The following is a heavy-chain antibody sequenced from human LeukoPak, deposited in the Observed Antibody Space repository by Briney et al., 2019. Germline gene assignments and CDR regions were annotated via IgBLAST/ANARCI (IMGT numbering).Heavy chain of an antibody. CDR3: ATSRVALYYYYYYMDV. Sequence: GGSLRLSCAASGFTFSNGWMSWVRQAPGKGLEWAGRIKSKTDGGTTDYGAPVKGRFTISRDDSKNTLYLQMNSLKTEDTAVYYCATSRVALYYYYYYMDVWGKGTTVTVSS. CDR2: IKSKTDGGTT. J-gene: IGHJ6*03. CDR1: GFTFSNGW. V-gene: IGHV3-15*01.